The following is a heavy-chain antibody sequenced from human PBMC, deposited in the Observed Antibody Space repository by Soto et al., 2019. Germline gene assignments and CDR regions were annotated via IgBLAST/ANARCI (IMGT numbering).Heavy chain of an antibody. CDR2: IYYSGST. CDR3: ARGCYHFWSGYFDY. D-gene: IGHD3-3*01. Sequence: PSETLSLTCTVSGGSISSGGYYWSWIRQHPGKGLEWIGYIYYSGSTYYNPSLKSRVTISVDTSKNQFSLKLSSVTAADTAVYYCARGCYHFWSGYFDYWGQGTLVTVSS. J-gene: IGHJ4*02. V-gene: IGHV4-31*03. CDR1: GGSISSGGYY.